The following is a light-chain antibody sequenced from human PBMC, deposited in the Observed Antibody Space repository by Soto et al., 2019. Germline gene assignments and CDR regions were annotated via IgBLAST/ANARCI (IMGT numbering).Light chain of an antibody. V-gene: IGLV3-21*04. CDR3: QVWDSSSDLYVV. J-gene: IGLJ2*01. CDR1: NIGSKS. CDR2: YDS. Sequence: SYELTQPPSVSVAPGKTARITCGGNNIGSKSGHWYQQKPGQAPVLVIYYDSDEPSGIPERFSGSDSGNTATLTVSRVDAGDEADYYSQVWDSSSDLYVVFGGGTKLTVL.